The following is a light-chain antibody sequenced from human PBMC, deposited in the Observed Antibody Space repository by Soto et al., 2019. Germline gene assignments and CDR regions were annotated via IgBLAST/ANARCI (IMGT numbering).Light chain of an antibody. J-gene: IGLJ2*01. CDR1: SSNIGSNY. CDR3: AAWDDSLSSHLV. V-gene: IGLV1-47*01. Sequence: QAVVTQPPSASGTPGHRVTISCSGSSSNIGSNYVYWYQQLPGTAPKLLIYRNNQRPSGVPDRFSGSKSGTSASLAISGLRSEDEADYYCAAWDDSLSSHLVFGGGTQLTVL. CDR2: RNN.